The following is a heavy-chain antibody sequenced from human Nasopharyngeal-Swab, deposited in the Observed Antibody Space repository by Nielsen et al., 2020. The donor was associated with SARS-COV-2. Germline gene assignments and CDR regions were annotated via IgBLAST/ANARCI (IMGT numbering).Heavy chain of an antibody. D-gene: IGHD3-10*01. CDR2: ISSSGSTI. J-gene: IGHJ6*02. CDR3: ATLYGSGIYAGYYYYYGMDV. V-gene: IGHV3-11*04. Sequence: GESLKISCAASGFTFSDYYMSWIRQAPGKGLEWVSCISSSGSTIYYADSVKGRFTISRDNAKNSLYLQMNSLRAEDTAVYYCATLYGSGIYAGYYYYYGMDVWGQGTTVTVSS. CDR1: GFTFSDYY.